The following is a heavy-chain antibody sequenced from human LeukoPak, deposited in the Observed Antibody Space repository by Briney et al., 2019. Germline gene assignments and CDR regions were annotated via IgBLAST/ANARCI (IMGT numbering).Heavy chain of an antibody. D-gene: IGHD1-1*01. J-gene: IGHJ4*02. CDR1: GFTFSSYA. CDR3: AKDQEERPYYFDY. V-gene: IGHV3-23*01. Sequence: GGSLRLSCAASGFTFSSYAMSWVRQAPGKGLEWVSAISGSGGSTYYADSVKGRFTISRDNPKNTLYLQMNSLRAEDTAVYYCAKDQEERPYYFDYWGQGTLVTVSS. CDR2: ISGSGGST.